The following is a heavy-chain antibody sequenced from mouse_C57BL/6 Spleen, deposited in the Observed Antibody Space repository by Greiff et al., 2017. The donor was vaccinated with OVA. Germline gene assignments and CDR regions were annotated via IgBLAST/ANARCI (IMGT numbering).Heavy chain of an antibody. CDR1: GYTFTSYG. CDR2: IYPRSGNT. CDR3: GGQEEIYGYDENYYGG. D-gene: IGHD2-2*01. V-gene: IGHV1-81*01. J-gene: IGHJ2*01. Sequence: VQLQESGAELVRPGASVKLSCKASGYTFTSYGISWVKQRTGQGLEWIGEIYPRSGNTYYNEKFKGKATLTADKSSRTAYMVIRSLTSEDSAVYFCGGQEEIYGYDENYYGGWGKGATLTV.